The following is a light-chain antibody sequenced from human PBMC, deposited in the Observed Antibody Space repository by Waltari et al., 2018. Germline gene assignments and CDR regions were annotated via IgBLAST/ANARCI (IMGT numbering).Light chain of an antibody. CDR2: GIS. Sequence: ETVLTQSTATLSVSPGERATLSCRASQSISSSYFAWYQQKPGQAPRRLISGISTRATGIPARFSGSGSGTEFTLTISSLQSEDFAVYYCQQYDNWPLTFGGGTKVEIK. J-gene: IGKJ4*01. V-gene: IGKV3-15*01. CDR1: QSISSSY. CDR3: QQYDNWPLT.